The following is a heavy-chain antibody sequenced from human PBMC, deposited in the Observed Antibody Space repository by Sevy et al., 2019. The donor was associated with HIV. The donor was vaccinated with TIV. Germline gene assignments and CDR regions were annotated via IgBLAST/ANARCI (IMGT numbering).Heavy chain of an antibody. CDR3: AGDNLLAVMVSMVRGALSYCFDY. CDR2: VWYDGINK. V-gene: IGHV3-33*01. CDR1: GFTFSDYG. Sequence: GGSLRLSCTASGFTFSDYGMHWVRQAPGKGLEWVAVVWYDGINKYYGDSVKGRFTISRDNSKNTLYLQMNSLRAEDTDVYCWAGDNLLAVMVSMVRGALSYCFDYWGQGTLVTVSS. J-gene: IGHJ4*02. D-gene: IGHD3-10*01.